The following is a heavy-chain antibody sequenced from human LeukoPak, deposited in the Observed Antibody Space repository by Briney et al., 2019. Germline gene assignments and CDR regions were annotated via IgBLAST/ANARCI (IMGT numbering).Heavy chain of an antibody. CDR3: ARHGTMVSDAFDM. V-gene: IGHV4-61*02. CDR1: GGSISSGSYY. CDR2: IYTSGST. D-gene: IGHD3-10*01. J-gene: IGHJ3*02. Sequence: PSETLSLTCTVSGGSISSGSYYWSWIRQPAGKGLEWIGRIYTSGSTNYNPSLKSRVTISVDTSKNQFSLKLSSVTAADTAVYYCARHGTMVSDAFDMWGQGTMVTVSS.